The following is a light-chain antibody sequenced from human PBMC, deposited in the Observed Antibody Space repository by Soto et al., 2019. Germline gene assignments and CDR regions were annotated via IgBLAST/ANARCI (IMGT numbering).Light chain of an antibody. CDR3: QQRSNWPPYT. V-gene: IGKV3-11*01. CDR2: DAS. Sequence: EIVLTQSPGTLSLSPGERATLSCRASQSVSSYLAGYQQKPGQAPRLLIYDASNRATGIPARFSGSGSWADFTLTISSLEPEDFAVYYCQQRSNWPPYTFGQGTKLEIK. CDR1: QSVSSY. J-gene: IGKJ2*01.